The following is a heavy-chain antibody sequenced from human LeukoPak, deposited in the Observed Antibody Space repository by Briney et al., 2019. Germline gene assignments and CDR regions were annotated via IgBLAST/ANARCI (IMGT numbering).Heavy chain of an antibody. J-gene: IGHJ4*02. D-gene: IGHD2-15*01. CDR2: IYHSGST. Sequence: PSQTLSLTCAVSGGSISSGGYSWSWIRQPPGKGLEWIGYIYHSGSTYYNPSLKSRVTISVDRSKNQFSLKLSSVTAADTAVYYCARSVSYCSGGSCYYLEFGYWGQGTLVTVSS. V-gene: IGHV4-30-2*01. CDR1: GGSISSGGYS. CDR3: ARSVSYCSGGSCYYLEFGY.